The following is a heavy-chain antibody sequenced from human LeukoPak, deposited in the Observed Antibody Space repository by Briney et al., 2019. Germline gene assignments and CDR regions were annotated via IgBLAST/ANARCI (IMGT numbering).Heavy chain of an antibody. CDR1: GASISSHY. CDR3: GRGGHSISSYWFDP. J-gene: IGHJ5*02. V-gene: IGHV4-59*11. CDR2: IYYSGST. Sequence: PSETLSLTCTVFGASISSHYWSWIRQPPGKGLDWIGYIYYSGSTSYNPSLKSRVTISIETSKNQFSLKLTTVTAADTAVYYCGRGGHSISSYWFDPWGQGTLVTVSS. D-gene: IGHD6-6*01.